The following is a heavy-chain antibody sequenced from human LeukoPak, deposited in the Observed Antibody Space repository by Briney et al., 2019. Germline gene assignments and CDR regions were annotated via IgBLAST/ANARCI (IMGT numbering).Heavy chain of an antibody. CDR1: GYSFTSYW. CDR3: ARLPNYYGSGSYFSWIDY. Sequence: GESLKISCKGSGYSFTSYWIGWVRHMPGKGLEWMGIIYPGDSDTRYSPSFQGQVTISADKSISTAYLQWSSLKASDTAMYYCARLPNYYGSGSYFSWIDYWGQGTLVTVSS. CDR2: IYPGDSDT. J-gene: IGHJ4*02. D-gene: IGHD3-10*01. V-gene: IGHV5-51*01.